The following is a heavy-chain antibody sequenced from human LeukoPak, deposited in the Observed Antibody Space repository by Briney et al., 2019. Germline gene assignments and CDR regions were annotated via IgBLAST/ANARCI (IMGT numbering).Heavy chain of an antibody. CDR1: GGTFSSYA. CDR3: ARSPRYSYGYRSYYFDY. V-gene: IGHV1-69*04. D-gene: IGHD5-18*01. Sequence: SVKVSCKASGGTFSSYAISWVRQAPGQGLEWMGRIIPILGIANYAQKFQGRVTITADKSTSTAYMELSSLRSEDTAVYYCARSPRYSYGYRSYYFDYWGQGTLVTVSS. CDR2: IIPILGIA. J-gene: IGHJ4*02.